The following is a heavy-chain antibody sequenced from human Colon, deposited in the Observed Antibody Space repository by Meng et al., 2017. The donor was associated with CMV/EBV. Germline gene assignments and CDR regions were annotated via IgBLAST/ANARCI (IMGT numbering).Heavy chain of an antibody. D-gene: IGHD3-10*01. CDR2: INPNSGGT. V-gene: IGHV1-2*02. Sequence: QVERVQSGAAVKKPGASVKVSCKASGYTFTGYYMHWVRQAPGQGLEWMGWINPNSGGTNYAQKFQGRVTMTRDTSISTAYMELSRLRSDDTAVYYCARDLRVWFGEFKNWGQGTLVTVSS. CDR3: ARDLRVWFGEFKN. J-gene: IGHJ4*02. CDR1: GYTFTGYY.